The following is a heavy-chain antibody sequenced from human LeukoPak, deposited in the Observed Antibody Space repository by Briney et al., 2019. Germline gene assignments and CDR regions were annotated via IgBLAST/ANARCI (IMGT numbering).Heavy chain of an antibody. D-gene: IGHD1-26*01. J-gene: IGHJ4*02. CDR2: IIPIFGTA. CDR1: GGTFSSYA. V-gene: IGHV1-69*13. CDR3: ASMNPTAGATDY. Sequence: SVKVSCKASGGTFSSYAISWVRQAPGQGLEWMGGIIPIFGTANYAQKFQGRVTITADESTSTAYMELSSLRSEDMAVYYCASMNPTAGATDYWGQGTLVTVSS.